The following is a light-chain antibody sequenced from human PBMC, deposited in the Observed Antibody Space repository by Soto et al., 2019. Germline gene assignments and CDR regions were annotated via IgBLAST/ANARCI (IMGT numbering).Light chain of an antibody. V-gene: IGLV1-44*01. CDR1: SSNIGSTT. J-gene: IGLJ1*01. CDR2: SND. Sequence: QSVLTQPPSASGTPGQRVTISCSGSSSNIGSTTVNWYQHLPRTAPKLLIFSNDQRPSGVPDRFSGSKSGTSASLAISGLQSEDESDYYCADWDDSLNAFGFGTGTKVTVL. CDR3: ADWDDSLNAFG.